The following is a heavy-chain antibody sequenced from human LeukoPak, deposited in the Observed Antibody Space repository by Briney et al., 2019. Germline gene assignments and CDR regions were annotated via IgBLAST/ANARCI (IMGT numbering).Heavy chain of an antibody. CDR3: FGVGATFDH. CDR1: GYTFTNYA. Sequence: ASVKVSCKASGYTFTNYAMSWVRQAPGQGLECMGWINTGTGNPTYAQGFTGRIVFSVDTSVSTAFLQINSLKAEDTVVYYCFGVGATFDHWGQGTLVTVSS. CDR2: INTGTGNP. J-gene: IGHJ4*02. D-gene: IGHD1-26*01. V-gene: IGHV7-4-1*02.